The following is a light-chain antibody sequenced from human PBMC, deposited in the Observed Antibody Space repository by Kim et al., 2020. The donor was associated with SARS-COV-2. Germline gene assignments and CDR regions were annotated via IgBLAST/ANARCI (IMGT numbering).Light chain of an antibody. CDR1: SPRTNY. CDR3: HSRDSSDNGV. V-gene: IGLV3-19*01. Sequence: VALEQTVRITCQGDSPRTNYASWYQQKTGQAPVLVIYGKNNRPSGIPDRFSGSSSGNTASLTITGAQADDEADYYCHSRDSSDNGVFGGGTQLTVL. J-gene: IGLJ2*01. CDR2: GKN.